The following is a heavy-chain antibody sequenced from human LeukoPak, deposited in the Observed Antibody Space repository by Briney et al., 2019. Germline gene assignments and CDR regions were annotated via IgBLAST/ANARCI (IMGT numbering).Heavy chain of an antibody. D-gene: IGHD6-19*01. CDR3: ARRGRGWYGGPDY. CDR2: IYPGDSDT. CDR1: EYNFTNYW. J-gene: IGHJ4*02. V-gene: IGHV5-51*01. Sequence: GESLKISCKGSEYNFTNYWIGWVRQMPGKGLEWMGIIYPGDSDTRYSPSFQGQATISVDKSISTAYLQWSSLKASDTAIYYCARRGRGWYGGPDYWGQGTLVTVSS.